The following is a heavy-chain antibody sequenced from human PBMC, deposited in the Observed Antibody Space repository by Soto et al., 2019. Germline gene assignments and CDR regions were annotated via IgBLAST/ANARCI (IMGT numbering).Heavy chain of an antibody. CDR2: IYPGDSDT. CDR3: ARQKELMTTVTTGGYYYYYMDV. CDR1: GYSFTSYW. V-gene: IGHV5-51*01. J-gene: IGHJ6*03. Sequence: GESLKISCKGSGYSFTSYWIGWVRQMPGKGLEWMGIIYPGDSDTRYSPSFQGQVTISADKSISTAYLQWSSLKASNTAMYYCARQKELMTTVTTGGYYYYYMDVWGKGTTVTVSS. D-gene: IGHD4-17*01.